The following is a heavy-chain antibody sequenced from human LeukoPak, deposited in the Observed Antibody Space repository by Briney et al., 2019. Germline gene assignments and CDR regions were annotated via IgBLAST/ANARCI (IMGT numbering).Heavy chain of an antibody. Sequence: PGGSLRLPCTASGFTFGDYGMSWVRQAPGKGLEWVSFIQSRNYGGTTQHAASVKGRFTISRDDSKSIAYLQMNSLKTEDTAVYYCTASDHLYCSSISCHFDYWGQGTLVTVSS. CDR3: TASDHLYCSSISCHFDY. CDR1: GFTFGDYG. D-gene: IGHD2-2*01. V-gene: IGHV3-49*04. J-gene: IGHJ4*02. CDR2: IQSRNYGGTT.